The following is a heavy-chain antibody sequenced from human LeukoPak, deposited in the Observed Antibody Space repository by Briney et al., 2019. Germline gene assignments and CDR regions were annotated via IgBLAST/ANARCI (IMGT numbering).Heavy chain of an antibody. Sequence: PGGSLRLSCAVSGFTFRSNGMSWVRQAPGKGLEWVSAISGSGGSTYYADSVKGRFTISRDNSKNTLYLQMNSLRAEDTAVYYCAKTPGYCSGGSCYNNWFDPWGQGTLVTVSS. D-gene: IGHD2-15*01. CDR3: AKTPGYCSGGSCYNNWFDP. CDR2: ISGSGGST. CDR1: GFTFRSNG. J-gene: IGHJ5*02. V-gene: IGHV3-23*01.